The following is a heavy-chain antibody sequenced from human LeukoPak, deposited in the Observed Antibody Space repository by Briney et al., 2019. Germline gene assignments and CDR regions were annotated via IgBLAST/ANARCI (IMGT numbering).Heavy chain of an antibody. CDR1: GFTFSSYA. D-gene: IGHD3-9*01. Sequence: GGSLRLSCAASGFTFSSYAMSWVRQAPGKGLEWVSAISGSGGSTYYADSVKGRFTISRDNSKNTLYLQMNSLRAEDTAVYYCARQSYYDILTAGYFDYWGQGTLVTVSS. CDR2: ISGSGGST. CDR3: ARQSYYDILTAGYFDY. J-gene: IGHJ4*02. V-gene: IGHV3-23*01.